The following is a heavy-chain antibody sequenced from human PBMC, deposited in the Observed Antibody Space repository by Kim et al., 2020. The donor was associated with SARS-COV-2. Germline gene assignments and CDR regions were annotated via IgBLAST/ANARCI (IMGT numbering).Heavy chain of an antibody. J-gene: IGHJ5*02. CDR2: ISYDGSNK. D-gene: IGHD1-26*01. CDR1: GFTFSSYA. CDR3: ARDIGGPYPA. Sequence: GGSLRLSCAASGFTFSSYAMHWVRQAPGKGLEWVAVISYDGSNKYYADSVKGRFTISRDNSKNTLYLQMNSLRAEDTAVYYCARDIGGPYPAWGQGTLVTVSS. V-gene: IGHV3-30*04.